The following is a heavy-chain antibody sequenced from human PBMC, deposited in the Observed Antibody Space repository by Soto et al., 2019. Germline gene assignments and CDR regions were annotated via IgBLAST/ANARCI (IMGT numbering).Heavy chain of an antibody. CDR1: GGSFTSTNYF. CDR3: ARLQIYKSRAAPTPIFHP. V-gene: IGHV4-39*01. J-gene: IGHJ1*01. Sequence: QLQESGPGLVKPSETLSLTCTVSGGSFTSTNYFWGWIRQPPGKGLEWIGYMYYNGNTFYSPSLKSRVTMSVGTAKTQFSLNLSSVTAADTAMYYCARLQIYKSRAAPTPIFHPWGLGAMVTVSS. CDR2: MYYNGNT. D-gene: IGHD3-10*01.